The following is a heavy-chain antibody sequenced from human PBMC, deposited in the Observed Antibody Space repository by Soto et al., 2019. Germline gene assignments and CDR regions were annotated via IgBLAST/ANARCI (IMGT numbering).Heavy chain of an antibody. CDR2: INHSGST. J-gene: IGHJ6*04. CDR3: AVRYYDFWSGYYLRS. CDR1: GGSFSGYY. Sequence: SETLSLTCAVYGGSFSGYYWSWIRQPPGKGLEWIGEINHSGSTNYNPSLKSRVTISVDKSKNQFSLKLSSVTAADTAVYYCAVRYYDFWSGYYLRSWGKGTTVTVSS. V-gene: IGHV4-34*01. D-gene: IGHD3-3*01.